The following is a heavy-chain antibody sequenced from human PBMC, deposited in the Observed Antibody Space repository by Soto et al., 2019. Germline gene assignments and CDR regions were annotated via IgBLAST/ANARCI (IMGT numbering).Heavy chain of an antibody. Sequence: QVQLQESGPGLVKPSQTLSLTCTVSGGSISSGGYYWSWIRQHPGKGLEWIGYIYYSGTTYYNPSLKTRVTISVDTSKNQFSLKLSSVTAADTAVYHCPRGNREAATLFDYWGQGTLVTVSS. CDR2: IYYSGTT. D-gene: IGHD2-15*01. J-gene: IGHJ4*02. CDR3: PRGNREAATLFDY. V-gene: IGHV4-31*03. CDR1: GGSISSGGYY.